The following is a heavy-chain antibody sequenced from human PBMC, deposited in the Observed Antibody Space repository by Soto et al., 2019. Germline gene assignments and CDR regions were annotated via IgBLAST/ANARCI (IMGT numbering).Heavy chain of an antibody. CDR3: AKNVWSGGSCYDRVENDFDV. V-gene: IGHV3-23*01. J-gene: IGHJ3*01. CDR2: ISSTCGRT. CDR1: GFTFSSYA. D-gene: IGHD2-15*01. Sequence: GGPLTLSCAASGFTFSSYAMNSVHQAPRQALDWSSAISSTCGRTYYTHCDKARLIIYRDNTKNTLDPQMISRRGEDTDVYYCAKNVWSGGSCYDRVENDFDVWVPGTRGTV.